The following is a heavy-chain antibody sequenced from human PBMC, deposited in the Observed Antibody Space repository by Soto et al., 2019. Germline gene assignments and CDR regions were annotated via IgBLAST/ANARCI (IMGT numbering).Heavy chain of an antibody. CDR1: GFTFRDYY. CDR3: ARAYYYTMDV. CDR2: IDSSTKYT. J-gene: IGHJ6*02. Sequence: QVQLVESGGGLVRPGGSLRLSCEASGFTFRDYYMTWFRQAPGKGLEWLSYIDSSTKYTNYADSVKGRFTISRDNAKNSLYLQMNSLRADDTAVYYCARAYYYTMDVWGQGTMVTCSS. V-gene: IGHV3-11*05.